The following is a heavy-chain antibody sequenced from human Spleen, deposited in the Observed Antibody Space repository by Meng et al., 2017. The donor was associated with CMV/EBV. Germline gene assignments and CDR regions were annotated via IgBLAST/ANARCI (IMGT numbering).Heavy chain of an antibody. CDR3: ARQEYSGSWSFLKDY. Sequence: GGSLRLSCAVSGFTFSNYAMSWVRQAPGKGLEWVSGISGGGGSTYYPDSMKGRFTISRDNSKNTLYLQINNLRAEDTAIYYCARQEYSGSWSFLKDYWGQGTLVTVSS. V-gene: IGHV3-23*01. CDR2: ISGGGGST. CDR1: GFTFSNYA. J-gene: IGHJ4*02. D-gene: IGHD6-13*01.